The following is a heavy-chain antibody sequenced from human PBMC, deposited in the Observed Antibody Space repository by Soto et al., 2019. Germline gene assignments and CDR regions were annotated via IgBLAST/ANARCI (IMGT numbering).Heavy chain of an antibody. CDR2: IYSGGST. CDR1: GFTVSSNY. V-gene: IGHV3-53*04. D-gene: IGHD3-10*01. CDR3: ARVTPYGTFDY. J-gene: IGHJ4*02. Sequence: PGGSLRLSCAASGFTVSSNYMSWVRQAQGKGLEWVSVIYSGGSTYYADSEKGRFTISRHNSKNTLYLQMNSLRAEDTAVYYCARVTPYGTFDYWGQGTLVTVSS.